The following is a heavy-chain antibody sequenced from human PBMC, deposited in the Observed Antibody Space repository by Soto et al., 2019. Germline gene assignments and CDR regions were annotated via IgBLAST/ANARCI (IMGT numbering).Heavy chain of an antibody. V-gene: IGHV4-39*02. CDR1: GGSISSSSYY. CDR3: ARESYYDSSGYYGNNWFDP. J-gene: IGHJ5*02. Sequence: SETLSLTCTVSGGSISSSSYYWGWIRQPPGKGLEWIGSIYYSGSTYYNPSLKSRVTISVDTSKNQFSLKLSSVTAADTAVYYCARESYYDSSGYYGNNWFDPWGQGTLVTVSS. D-gene: IGHD3-22*01. CDR2: IYYSGST.